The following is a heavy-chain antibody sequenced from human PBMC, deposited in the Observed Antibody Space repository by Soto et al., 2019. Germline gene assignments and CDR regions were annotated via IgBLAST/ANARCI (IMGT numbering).Heavy chain of an antibody. CDR3: ARHYDSSGYYPL. CDR2: IWSDGSNK. V-gene: IGHV3-33*01. D-gene: IGHD3-22*01. J-gene: IGHJ4*02. Sequence: QVQLVESGGGVVQPGRSLRLSCAASGFTFSSYGMHWVRQAPGKGLEWVAVIWSDGSNKYYADSVKGRFTISRDNSNNTLYLQMNSLRAEDTAVYYCARHYDSSGYYPLWGQGTLVTVSS. CDR1: GFTFSSYG.